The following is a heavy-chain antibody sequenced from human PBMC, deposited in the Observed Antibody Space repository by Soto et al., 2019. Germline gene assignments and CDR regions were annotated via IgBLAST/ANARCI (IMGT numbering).Heavy chain of an antibody. CDR2: VSSEGGTQ. Sequence: QVELVESGGGVVQPGGSLRLSCAASGFSFSTYAMQWVRQAPGKGLEWVAVVSSEGGTQFYADSVKGRFTISRDNSKNSLYLQMDGLRAEDTAIYYCVRDWAFYYDNGHLNWFDPWGQGTLVTVSS. J-gene: IGHJ5*02. D-gene: IGHD3-16*01. CDR3: VRDWAFYYDNGHLNWFDP. CDR1: GFSFSTYA. V-gene: IGHV3-30-3*01.